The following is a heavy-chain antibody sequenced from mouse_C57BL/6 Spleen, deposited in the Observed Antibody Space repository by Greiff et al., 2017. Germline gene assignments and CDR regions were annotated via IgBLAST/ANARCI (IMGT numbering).Heavy chain of an antibody. D-gene: IGHD2-2*01. Sequence: QVHVKQSGPELVKPGASVKISCKASGYTFTDYYINWVKQRPGQGLEWIGWIFPGSGSTYYNEKFKGKATLTVDKSSSTAYMLLSSLTSEDSAVYFCARGGLRILFFDYWGQGTTLTVSS. V-gene: IGHV1-75*01. CDR1: GYTFTDYY. CDR2: IFPGSGST. CDR3: ARGGLRILFFDY. J-gene: IGHJ2*01.